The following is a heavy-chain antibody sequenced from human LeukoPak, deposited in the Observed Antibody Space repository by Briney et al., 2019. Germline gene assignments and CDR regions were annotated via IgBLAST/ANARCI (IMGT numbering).Heavy chain of an antibody. Sequence: QPGGSLRLSCAASGLTFSSYAMTWVRQAPGKGLEWVSSISSSGASTYHADSVKGRFTISRDNSKNTLYLQMNSPTAEDTAIYYCAKDRGSSSPMRYYFDYWGQGTLVTVSS. CDR1: GLTFSSYA. CDR3: AKDRGSSSPMRYYFDY. D-gene: IGHD6-19*01. CDR2: ISSSGAST. J-gene: IGHJ4*02. V-gene: IGHV3-23*01.